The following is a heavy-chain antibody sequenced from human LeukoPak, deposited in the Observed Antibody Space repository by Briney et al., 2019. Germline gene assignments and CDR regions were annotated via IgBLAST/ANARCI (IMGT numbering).Heavy chain of an antibody. CDR2: ISYDGSNK. V-gene: IGHV3-30-3*01. D-gene: IGHD3-9*01. Sequence: GRSLRLSCAASGFTFSSYAMHWVRQAPGKGLEWVAVISYDGSNKYYADSVKGRFTISRDNSKNTLYLQMNSLRAEDTAVYYCARAGGGLRYFDWLLAPPYYYGMDVWGQGTTVTVSS. J-gene: IGHJ6*02. CDR1: GFTFSSYA. CDR3: ARAGGGLRYFDWLLAPPYYYGMDV.